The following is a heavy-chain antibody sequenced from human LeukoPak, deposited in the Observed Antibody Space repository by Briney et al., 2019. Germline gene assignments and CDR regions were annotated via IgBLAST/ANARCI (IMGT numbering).Heavy chain of an antibody. CDR1: GFTVSSNY. J-gene: IGHJ5*02. D-gene: IGHD6-13*01. V-gene: IGHV3-66*02. Sequence: GGSLRLSCAASGFTVSSNYMSWVRQAPGKGLEWVSVIYSGGSTYYADSVKGRFTISRDNSKNTLYLQMNSLRAEDTAVYYCARDLGSSSWYSGWFDPWGQGTLVTVSS. CDR3: ARDLGSSSWYSGWFDP. CDR2: IYSGGST.